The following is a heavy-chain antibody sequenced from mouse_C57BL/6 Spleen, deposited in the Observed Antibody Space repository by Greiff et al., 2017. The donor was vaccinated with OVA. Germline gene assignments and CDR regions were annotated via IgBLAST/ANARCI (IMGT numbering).Heavy chain of an antibody. CDR3: ARGDIGNYGY. V-gene: IGHV1-69*01. Sequence: VQLQQPGAELVMPGASVKLSCKASGYTFTSYWMHWVKQRPGQGLEWIGEIDPSDSYTNYNQKFKGKSTLTVDKSSSTAYMQLSSLTSEDSAVYYCARGDIGNYGYWGQGTTLTVSS. J-gene: IGHJ2*01. D-gene: IGHD2-1*01. CDR2: IDPSDSYT. CDR1: GYTFTSYW.